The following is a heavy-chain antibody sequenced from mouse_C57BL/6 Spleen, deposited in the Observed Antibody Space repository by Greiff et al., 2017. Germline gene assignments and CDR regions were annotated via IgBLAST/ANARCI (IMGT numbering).Heavy chain of an antibody. CDR1: GYSFTGYY. CDR3: ARRSNPYDAMDY. V-gene: IGHV1-42*01. Sequence: VQLQQSGPELVKPGASVKISCKASGYSFTGYYMNWVKQSPEKSLEWIGEINPSTGGTTYNQKFKAKATLTVDKSSSTAYMQLKSLTSEDSAVYYCARRSNPYDAMDYWGQGTSVTVSS. CDR2: INPSTGGT. D-gene: IGHD4-1*01. J-gene: IGHJ4*01.